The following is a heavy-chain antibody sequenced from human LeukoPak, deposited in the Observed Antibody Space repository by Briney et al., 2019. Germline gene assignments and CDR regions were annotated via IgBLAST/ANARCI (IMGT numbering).Heavy chain of an antibody. J-gene: IGHJ4*02. D-gene: IGHD3-3*01. CDR2: IKGDGIST. CDR3: AKDHYWSIDY. V-gene: IGHV3-74*01. CDR1: GFSLSSNW. Sequence: PGGSLRLSCVASGFSLSSNWMHWVRHAPGQGLVWVSRIKGDGISTNYADSVKGRFTISRDIAKNTLYLQMNSLRAEDTGVYYCAKDHYWSIDYWGRGTLVTVSS.